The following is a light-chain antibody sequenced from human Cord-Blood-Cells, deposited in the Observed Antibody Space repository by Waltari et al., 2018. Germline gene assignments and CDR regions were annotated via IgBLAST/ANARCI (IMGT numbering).Light chain of an antibody. V-gene: IGLV2-23*01. CDR3: CSYAGVWV. Sequence: QSALTQPASVSGSPGQSITISCTGTSSDVGSYNIVSWYQQHPGKAPKLMIYEGSKRPSGVSNRFSGSKSGNTASLTISGLQAEDEADYYCCSYAGVWVFGGGTKLTVL. CDR2: EGS. J-gene: IGLJ3*02. CDR1: SSDVGSYNI.